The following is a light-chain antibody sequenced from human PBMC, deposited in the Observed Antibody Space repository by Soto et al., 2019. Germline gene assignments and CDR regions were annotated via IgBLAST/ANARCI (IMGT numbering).Light chain of an antibody. Sequence: EIVMTQSPATLSVSPGERATLSCRASQSVSSNLAWYQQKPGQAPRLLIYGASTRATGIPARCSGSGSGTEFTPTTSSLLAEDFAVYYCQQYNNWPPLTFGGGTKVEIK. J-gene: IGKJ4*01. V-gene: IGKV3-15*01. CDR2: GAS. CDR3: QQYNNWPPLT. CDR1: QSVSSN.